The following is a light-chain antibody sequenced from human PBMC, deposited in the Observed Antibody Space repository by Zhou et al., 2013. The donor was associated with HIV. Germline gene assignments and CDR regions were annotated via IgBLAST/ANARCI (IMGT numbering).Light chain of an antibody. CDR2: EVR. CDR1: SSDVGGYNY. J-gene: IGLJ1*01. V-gene: IGLV2-8*01. Sequence: QSALTQPPSASGSPGQSVTISCTGTSSDVGGYNYVSWYQQHPGKAPKVMIYEVRKRPSGVPERFSGSKSGTSASLAITGLQAEDEADYYCQSYDSSLSGSFGTGTKVTVL. CDR3: QSYDSSLSGS.